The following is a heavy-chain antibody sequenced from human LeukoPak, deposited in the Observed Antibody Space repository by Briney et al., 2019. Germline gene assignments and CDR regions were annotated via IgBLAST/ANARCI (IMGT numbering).Heavy chain of an antibody. CDR3: AKVPRLYIDMDV. Sequence: GGSLRLSCAASGFTFNSFAMNWVRQAPGKGLEWVSSISGSDGSSHYADFVKGRFTISRDNSKNTLYLQMNSLRAEDTAVYYCAKVPRLYIDMDVWGKGTTVTVSS. J-gene: IGHJ6*03. V-gene: IGHV3-23*01. D-gene: IGHD1-14*01. CDR1: GFTFNSFA. CDR2: ISGSDGSS.